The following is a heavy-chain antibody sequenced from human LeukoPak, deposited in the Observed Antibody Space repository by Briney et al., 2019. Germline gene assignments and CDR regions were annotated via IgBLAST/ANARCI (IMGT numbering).Heavy chain of an antibody. Sequence: SETLSLTCTVSGGSISSGDYYWSWIRQPPGKGLEWIGYIYYSGSTYYNPSLKSRVTISVDTSKNQFSLKLSSVTAADTAVYYCARDTPRRITMVRGVIGLWGQGTLVTVSS. CDR2: IYYSGST. V-gene: IGHV4-30-4*08. CDR1: GGSISSGDYY. CDR3: ARDTPRRITMVRGVIGL. D-gene: IGHD3-10*01. J-gene: IGHJ4*02.